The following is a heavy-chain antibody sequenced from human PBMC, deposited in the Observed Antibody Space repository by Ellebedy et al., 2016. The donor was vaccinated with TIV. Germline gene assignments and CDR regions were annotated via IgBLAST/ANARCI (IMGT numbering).Heavy chain of an antibody. CDR1: GFTFSAYS. CDR3: ARDASVYGDSVYWYFDL. CDR2: ISTGSSTI. D-gene: IGHD4-17*01. V-gene: IGHV3-48*04. J-gene: IGHJ2*01. Sequence: GGSLRLSCAVSGFTFSAYSMNWVRQAPGKGLEWVSCISTGSSTIYYADSVKGRFTISRDNAKNSLYLQMNSLRAEDTAVYYCARDASVYGDSVYWYFDLWGRGTLVGVSS.